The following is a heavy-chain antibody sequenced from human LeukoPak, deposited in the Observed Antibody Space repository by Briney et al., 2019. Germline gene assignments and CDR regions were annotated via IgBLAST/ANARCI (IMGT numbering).Heavy chain of an antibody. Sequence: GGTLRLSCVGSGFTFSSHDMIWIRQAPGKGLEWVSDIGGRDTRINYADSVKGRFTISRDKVKNTVYLQMSSLRVEDTAIYYCAREGQYCSSSACQFDYWGQGTLVTVSS. D-gene: IGHD2-2*01. CDR2: IGGRDTRI. CDR1: GFTFSSHD. J-gene: IGHJ4*02. CDR3: AREGQYCSSSACQFDY. V-gene: IGHV3-23*01.